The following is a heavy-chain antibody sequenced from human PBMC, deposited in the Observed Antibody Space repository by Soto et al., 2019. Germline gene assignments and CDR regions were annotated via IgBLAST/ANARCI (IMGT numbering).Heavy chain of an antibody. V-gene: IGHV3-33*01. CDR3: ARDYLAVPHRVIDY. J-gene: IGHJ4*02. Sequence: PGGSLRLSCAASGFTFSSYGMHRVRQAPGKGLEWVAVIWYDGSNKYYADSVKGRFTISRDNSKNTLYLQMNSLRAEDTAVYYCARDYLAVPHRVIDYWGQGTLVTLPS. CDR1: GFTFSSYG. D-gene: IGHD2-2*01. CDR2: IWYDGSNK.